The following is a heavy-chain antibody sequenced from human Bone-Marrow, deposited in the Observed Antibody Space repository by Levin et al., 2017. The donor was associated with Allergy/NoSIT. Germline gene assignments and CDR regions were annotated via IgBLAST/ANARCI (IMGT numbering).Heavy chain of an antibody. D-gene: IGHD2-2*01. CDR3: ARDISGGYCTSTTCLTYYYHGMDV. CDR2: ISYDGSNK. Sequence: GESLKISCEASGFSFSTKAMHWVRQAPGKGLEWVAVISYDGSNKYYADSVKGRFTISRDNSKNTLHLQMNSLRAEHTAVYYCARDISGGYCTSTTCLTYYYHGMDVWGQGTTVTVSS. CDR1: GFSFSTKA. V-gene: IGHV3-30-3*01. J-gene: IGHJ6*02.